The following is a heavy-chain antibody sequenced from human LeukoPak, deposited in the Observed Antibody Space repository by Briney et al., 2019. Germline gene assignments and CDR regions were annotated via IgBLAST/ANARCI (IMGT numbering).Heavy chain of an antibody. V-gene: IGHV3-48*01. Sequence: GGSLRLSCAASGFTFNMYSMNWVRQAPGKGLEWVSYISSSSNSIYYADSVKGRFTISRDNGKNSLYLQMNSLRVEDTAVYYCASLGCSSTSCDNYWGQGTLVTVSS. CDR2: ISSSSNSI. CDR1: GFTFNMYS. D-gene: IGHD2-2*02. CDR3: ASLGCSSTSCDNY. J-gene: IGHJ4*02.